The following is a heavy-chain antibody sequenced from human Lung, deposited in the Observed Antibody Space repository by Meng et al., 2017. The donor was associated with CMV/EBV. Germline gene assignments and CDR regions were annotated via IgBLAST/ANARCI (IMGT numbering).Heavy chain of an antibody. CDR1: GFTFSSYA. Sequence: GESLKISCAASGFTFSSYAMSWVRQAPGKGLEWVSAISGSGGSTYYADSVKGRFTISRDNSKNTLYLQMNSLRAEDTAVYYCAKGIKKGSGSYYPYGMDVWGQETTVTVSS. CDR3: AKGIKKGSGSYYPYGMDV. D-gene: IGHD3-10*01. J-gene: IGHJ6*02. CDR2: ISGSGGST. V-gene: IGHV3-23*01.